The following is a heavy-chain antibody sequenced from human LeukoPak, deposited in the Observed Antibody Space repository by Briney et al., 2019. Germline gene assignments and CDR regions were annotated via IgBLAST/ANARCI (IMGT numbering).Heavy chain of an antibody. CDR1: GGSISSGSYY. V-gene: IGHV4-61*02. J-gene: IGHJ4*02. CDR2: IYTSGST. Sequence: PSETLSLTCTVSGGSISSGSYYWNWIRQPAGKGLEWIGRIYTSGSTNYNPSLKSRVTISVDTSKNQFSLKLSSVTAADTAVYYCARGSYYDYARWGQGTLVTVSS. CDR3: ARGSYYDYAR. D-gene: IGHD3-16*01.